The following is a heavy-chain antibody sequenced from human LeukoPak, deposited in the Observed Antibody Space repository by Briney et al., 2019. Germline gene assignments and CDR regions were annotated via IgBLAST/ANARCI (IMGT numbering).Heavy chain of an antibody. CDR2: IIPIFGTA. V-gene: IGHV1-69*01. CDR1: GGTFSSYA. J-gene: IGHJ4*02. CDR3: AKRGHYYDSSGYFDE. D-gene: IGHD3-22*01. Sequence: SVNVSFKASGGTFSSYAISWVRQAPGQGLEWMGGIIPIFGTANYAQKFQGRVTITADESTSTAYMELSSLRSEDTAVYYCAKRGHYYDSSGYFDEWGQGTLVTVSS.